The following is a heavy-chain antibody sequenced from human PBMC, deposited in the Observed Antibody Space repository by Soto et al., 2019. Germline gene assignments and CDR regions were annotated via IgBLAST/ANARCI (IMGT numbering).Heavy chain of an antibody. J-gene: IGHJ4*02. CDR1: GFTFSNAW. CDR2: IKSKTDGGTT. D-gene: IGHD6-19*01. V-gene: IGHV3-15*01. CDR3: TTDLISSGLYGY. Sequence: GGSLILSCAASGFTFSNAWMSWVRQAPGKGLEWVGRIKSKTDGGTTDYAAPVKGRFTISRDDSKNTLYLQMNSLKTEDTAVYYCTTDLISSGLYGYWGQGTLVTVSS.